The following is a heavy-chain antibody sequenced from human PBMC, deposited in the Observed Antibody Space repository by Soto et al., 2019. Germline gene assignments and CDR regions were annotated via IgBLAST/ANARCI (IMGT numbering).Heavy chain of an antibody. D-gene: IGHD4-17*01. Sequence: SETLSLTCTVSGGSISSSSYYWGWIRQPPGKGLEWIGSIYYSGSTYYNPSLKSRVTISVDTSKNQFSLKLISVTAAHMAVHYCAPVACSVDYGHYYYYYGMDVWGQGNTVTVSS. CDR3: APVACSVDYGHYYYYYGMDV. CDR2: IYYSGST. V-gene: IGHV4-39*01. CDR1: GGSISSSSYY. J-gene: IGHJ6*02.